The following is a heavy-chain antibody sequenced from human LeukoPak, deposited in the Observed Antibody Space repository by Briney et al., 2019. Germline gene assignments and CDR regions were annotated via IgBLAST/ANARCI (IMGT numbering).Heavy chain of an antibody. D-gene: IGHD2-2*01. CDR3: AGYCSSTSCLWFSDY. J-gene: IGHJ4*02. CDR1: GFTFSSYS. Sequence: GGSLRLSCAASGFTFSSYSMNWVRQAPGKGLEWVSYISSSSSTIYYADSVKGRFTISRDNAKNSLYSQMNSLRAEDTAVYYCAGYCSSTSCLWFSDYWGQGTLVTVSS. CDR2: ISSSSSTI. V-gene: IGHV3-48*01.